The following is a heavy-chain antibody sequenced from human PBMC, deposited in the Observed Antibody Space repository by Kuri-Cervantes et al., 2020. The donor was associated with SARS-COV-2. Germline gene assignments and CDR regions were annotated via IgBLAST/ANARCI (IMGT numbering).Heavy chain of an antibody. V-gene: IGHV3-7*01. D-gene: IGHD6-19*01. J-gene: IGHJ4*02. CDR2: IKQDGSEK. CDR3: ARGVGSGWKLFDY. Sequence: GGSLRLSCAASGFTFSDYYMSWVRQAPGEGLEWVANIKQDGSEKYYVDSVKGRFTISRDNAKNSLYLQMNSLRAEDTAVYYCARGVGSGWKLFDYWGQGTLVTVSS. CDR1: GFTFSDYY.